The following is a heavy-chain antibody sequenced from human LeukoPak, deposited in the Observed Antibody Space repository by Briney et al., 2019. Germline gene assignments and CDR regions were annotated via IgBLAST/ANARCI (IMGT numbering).Heavy chain of an antibody. CDR1: GGSFSGYY. Sequence: SETLSLTCAVYGGSFSGYYWSWIRQPPGKGLEWIGEINHSGSTNYNPSLKSRVTISVDTSKNQLSLKLSSVTAADTAVYYCARGRIVVVMYYFDYWGQGTLVTVSS. V-gene: IGHV4-34*01. CDR2: INHSGST. CDR3: ARGRIVVVMYYFDY. D-gene: IGHD3-22*01. J-gene: IGHJ4*02.